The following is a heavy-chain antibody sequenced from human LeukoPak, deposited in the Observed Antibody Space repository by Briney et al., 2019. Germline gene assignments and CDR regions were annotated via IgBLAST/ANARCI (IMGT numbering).Heavy chain of an antibody. V-gene: IGHV3-73*01. Sequence: PGGSLRLSCAASGFTFSGSAMHWVRQASGKGLEWVGRIRSKANSYATAYAASVKGRFTISRDDSKNTAYLQMNSLETEDTAVYYCTSQTDTHYYDSSPMDWGQGTLVTVSS. CDR3: TSQTDTHYYDSSPMD. J-gene: IGHJ4*02. D-gene: IGHD3-22*01. CDR2: IRSKANSYAT. CDR1: GFTFSGSA.